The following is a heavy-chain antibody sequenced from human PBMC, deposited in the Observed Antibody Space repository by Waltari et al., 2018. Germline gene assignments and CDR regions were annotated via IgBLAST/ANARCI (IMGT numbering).Heavy chain of an antibody. CDR3: AKERGWFGDLTTIFDY. J-gene: IGHJ4*02. Sequence: EVQLVESGGGLVQPGRSLRLSCAASGFTFADYAMHWVRQVPGKGLEWVSGITWNSGTIAYADSVKGRFTISRDNAKNSLYLQMNSLRPEDTALYYCAKERGWFGDLTTIFDYWGQGTLVTVSS. CDR2: ITWNSGTI. V-gene: IGHV3-9*01. D-gene: IGHD3-10*01. CDR1: GFTFADYA.